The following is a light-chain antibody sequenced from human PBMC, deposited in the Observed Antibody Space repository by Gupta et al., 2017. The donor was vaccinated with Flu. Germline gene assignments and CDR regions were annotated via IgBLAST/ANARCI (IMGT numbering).Light chain of an antibody. Sequence: SSSSIGSDIGSYHLYWFQQNPGTSPRPLMYRTTQRPSWVPDRFSGSLFGASDALAISGVLSEDEADYYCAPCYGSPRGWVFGGGTKLTVL. J-gene: IGLJ3*02. CDR1: GSDIGSYH. CDR3: APCYGSPRGWV. V-gene: IGLV1-47*01. CDR2: RTT.